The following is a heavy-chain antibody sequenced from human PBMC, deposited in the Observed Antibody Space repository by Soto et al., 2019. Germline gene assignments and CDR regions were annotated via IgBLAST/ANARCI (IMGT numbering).Heavy chain of an antibody. CDR1: GFTFDDYA. J-gene: IGHJ4*02. CDR3: AKGSTGHPIAIDF. V-gene: IGHV3-9*01. CDR2: ISWNSGSI. D-gene: IGHD6-13*01. Sequence: EVQLVESGGGLVQPGRSLRLSCAASGFTFDDYAMHWVRQAPGKGLEWVSGISWNSGSIGYADSVKGRFTISRDNAKNALYLQMNSLRAEDTALYYCAKGSTGHPIAIDFWGQGTLVTVSS.